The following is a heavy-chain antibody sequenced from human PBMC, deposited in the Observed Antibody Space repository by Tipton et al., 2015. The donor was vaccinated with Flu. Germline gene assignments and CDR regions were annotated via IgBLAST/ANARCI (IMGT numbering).Heavy chain of an antibody. D-gene: IGHD5-18*01. CDR3: ARGVPVYSYGFSSWFDS. V-gene: IGHV5-51*01. J-gene: IGHJ5*01. CDR1: GYSFANYW. CDR2: IYPGDSDT. Sequence: QLVQSGAEVKEPGESLRMSRKGSGYSFANYWIGWVRQMPGKGLEWMGIIYPGDSDTKYSPSFQGQVTISADKSISTAYLQWSSLKASDTAMYYCARGVPVYSYGFSSWFDSWGQGTLVTVSS.